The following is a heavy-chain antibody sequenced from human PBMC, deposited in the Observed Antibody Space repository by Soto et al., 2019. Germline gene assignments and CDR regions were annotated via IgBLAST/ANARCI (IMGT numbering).Heavy chain of an antibody. J-gene: IGHJ4*02. CDR2: TYYRSNXXF. Sequence: TCAIXXGSVSXXXXXXXWVRQXPXXXXXWLGRTYYRSNXXFDYALSVKSRITINPDXXXXQFSLQLNSLTPEDTAVYYCAGELDIHHGLGYWGPGTSVTVSS. V-gene: IGHV6-1*01. CDR3: AGELDIHHGLGY. D-gene: IGHD3-3*02. CDR1: XGSVSXXXXX.